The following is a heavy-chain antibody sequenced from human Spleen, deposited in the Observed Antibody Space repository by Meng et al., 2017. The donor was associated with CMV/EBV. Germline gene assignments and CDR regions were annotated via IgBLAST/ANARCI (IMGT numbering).Heavy chain of an antibody. D-gene: IGHD6-19*01. CDR3: ARDRAGRGYYYGMDV. CDR1: GYPFTGYY. CDR2: INPNSGGT. J-gene: IGHJ6*02. Sequence: ASVKVSCKASGYPFTGYYMHWVRQAPGQGLEWMGWINPNSGGTNYAQKFQGRVTMTRDTSISTAYMELSRLRSDDTAVYYCARDRAGRGYYYGMDVWGQGTTVTVSS. V-gene: IGHV1-2*02.